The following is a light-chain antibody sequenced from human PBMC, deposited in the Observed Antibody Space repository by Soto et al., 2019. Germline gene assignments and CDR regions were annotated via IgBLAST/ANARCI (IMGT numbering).Light chain of an antibody. V-gene: IGKV1-9*01. J-gene: IGKJ1*01. CDR3: QQSYGWT. CDR1: QGISSY. CDR2: AAS. Sequence: DIQLTQSPSFLSASVGDRVTITCRASQGISSYVAWYQQKPGKAPKVLIYAASTLKSGVPSRFSGSGSGTEFTLTISSLQPEDFATYYCQQSYGWTFGQGTKVEIK.